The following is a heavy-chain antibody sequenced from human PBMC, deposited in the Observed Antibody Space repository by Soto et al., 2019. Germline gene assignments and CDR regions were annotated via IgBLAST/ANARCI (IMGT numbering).Heavy chain of an antibody. J-gene: IGHJ4*02. CDR3: ARGMRYQWHPERGSLDN. D-gene: IGHD6-19*01. CDR1: GLTFSRFA. Sequence: PGGSLRLSCVATGLTFSRFAMHWVRQAPGKGLEWVAVISYGSGTKKNYAESVMGRFTISRDNSKKAVYLQMNSLRPDDTGIYYCARGMRYQWHPERGSLDNWGPATLRTGST. CDR2: ISYGSGTKK. V-gene: IGHV3-30-3*01.